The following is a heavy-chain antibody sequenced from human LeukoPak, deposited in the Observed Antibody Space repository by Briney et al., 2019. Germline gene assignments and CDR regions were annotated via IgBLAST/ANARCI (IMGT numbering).Heavy chain of an antibody. CDR2: IYPGGSTS. D-gene: IGHD2-15*01. CDR1: GYSVSSGYY. V-gene: IGHV4-38-2*02. CDR3: ARDPHCSGGSCLDAFDI. J-gene: IGHJ3*02. Sequence: KPSETLSLTCTVSGYSVSSGYYWGWIRQAPGKGLEWIGNIYPGGSTSYYNPSLKSRVTISVDTSKNQFSLKLSSVTAADTAVYYCARDPHCSGGSCLDAFDIWGQGTMVTVSS.